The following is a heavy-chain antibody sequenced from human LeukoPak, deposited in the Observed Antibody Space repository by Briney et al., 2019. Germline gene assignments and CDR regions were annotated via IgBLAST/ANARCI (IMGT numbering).Heavy chain of an antibody. Sequence: GGSLRLSCAASGFTFSSYAMTWVRQAPGKGLEWVSALSDSGASTYFADSVKGRFTISRDNSKNTLYPQMNSLRADDTAVYYCASSPPTGITVSYFDYWGLGTLVTVSS. CDR3: ASSPPTGITVSYFDY. CDR2: LSDSGAST. J-gene: IGHJ4*02. V-gene: IGHV3-23*01. D-gene: IGHD4-17*01. CDR1: GFTFSSYA.